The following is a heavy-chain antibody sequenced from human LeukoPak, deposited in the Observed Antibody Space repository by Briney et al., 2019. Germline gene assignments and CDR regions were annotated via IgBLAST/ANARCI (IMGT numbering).Heavy chain of an antibody. V-gene: IGHV4-34*01. J-gene: IGHJ6*03. D-gene: IGHD2-2*01. Sequence: SETLSLTCAVYGGSFSDYYWSWIRQPPGKGLEWIGEINHSGSTNYNPSLDSRVTISVDTSKNQFSLKLSSVTAADTAVYYCARGKRVNVVARKSYYMDVWGKGTTVTVSS. CDR3: ARGKRVNVVARKSYYMDV. CDR2: INHSGST. CDR1: GGSFSDYY.